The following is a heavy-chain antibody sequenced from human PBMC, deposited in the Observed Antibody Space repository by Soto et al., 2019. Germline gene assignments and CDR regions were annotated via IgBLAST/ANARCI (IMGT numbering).Heavy chain of an antibody. CDR3: ARDPGHSNMILDY. D-gene: IGHD4-4*01. V-gene: IGHV3-74*01. J-gene: IGHJ4*02. Sequence: EVQLVESGGGLVQPGGSLRLSCAASGFTFSNYLMHWVRQAPGKGLEWVSRISTVESSTIYADSVKGRFTVSRDNAKNTVYLQMNSLGVEDTAVYYCARDPGHSNMILDYWGQGSLVTVSS. CDR1: GFTFSNYL. CDR2: ISTVESST.